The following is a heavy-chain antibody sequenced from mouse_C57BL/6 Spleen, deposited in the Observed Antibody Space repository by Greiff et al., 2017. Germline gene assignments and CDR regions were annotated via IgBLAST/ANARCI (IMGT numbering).Heavy chain of an antibody. CDR3: ATYDGYYDFEG. Sequence: VQLQQSGAELVKPGASVKISCKASGYPFTDYYINWVKQRPGQGLGWIGKIGPGSGSTYYNEKFKGKATLTADKSSSTAYLQLSSLTSEDSAVYFCATYDGYYDFEGWGQGTTLTAAS. CDR1: GYPFTDYY. J-gene: IGHJ2*01. CDR2: IGPGSGST. V-gene: IGHV1-77*01. D-gene: IGHD2-3*01.